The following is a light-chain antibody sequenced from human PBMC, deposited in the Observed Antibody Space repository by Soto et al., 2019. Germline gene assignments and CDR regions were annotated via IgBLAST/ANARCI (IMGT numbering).Light chain of an antibody. Sequence: QSVLTQPASVSGSPGQSITISCTGTSSDVGSYNLVSWYQQHPGKAPKLMIYEVSKRPSGVSNRFSGSKSGNTASLTISGLQAEDEADYSCCSYAGSSTSYVFGTGPKVT. CDR2: EVS. V-gene: IGLV2-23*02. CDR3: CSYAGSSTSYV. J-gene: IGLJ1*01. CDR1: SSDVGSYNL.